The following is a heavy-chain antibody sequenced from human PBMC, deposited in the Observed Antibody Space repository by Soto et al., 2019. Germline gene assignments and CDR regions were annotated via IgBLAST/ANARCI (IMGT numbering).Heavy chain of an antibody. CDR1: GGSISSSSYY. CDR3: ARGEGIGYYYYY. Sequence: GSLRLSCTVSGGSISSSSYYWGWIRQPPGKGLEWFGSIYYSGSTYYNPSLKSRVTISVDTSKTQFSLKLSSVTAADTAVYYCARGEGIGYYYYYWGQGTLVTVSS. J-gene: IGHJ4*02. D-gene: IGHD6-13*01. CDR2: IYYSGST. V-gene: IGHV4-39*01.